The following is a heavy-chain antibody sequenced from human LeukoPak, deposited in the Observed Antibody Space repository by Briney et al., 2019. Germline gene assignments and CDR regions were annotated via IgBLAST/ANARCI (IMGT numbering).Heavy chain of an antibody. Sequence: GGSLGLSCAASGFTFSSYSMNWVRQAPGKGLEWVSSISSSSSYIYYADSVKGRFTISRDNAKNSLYLQMNSLRAEDTAVYYCARGATAHIAARFDYWGQGTLVTVSS. J-gene: IGHJ4*02. CDR1: GFTFSSYS. V-gene: IGHV3-21*01. D-gene: IGHD6-6*01. CDR3: ARGATAHIAARFDY. CDR2: ISSSSSYI.